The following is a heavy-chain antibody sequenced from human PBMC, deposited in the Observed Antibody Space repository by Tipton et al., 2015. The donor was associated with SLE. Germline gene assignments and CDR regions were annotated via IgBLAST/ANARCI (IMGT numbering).Heavy chain of an antibody. CDR1: GGSISSYS. CDR2: IYSSGST. D-gene: IGHD2-21*01. J-gene: IGHJ3*02. Sequence: TLSLTCTVSGGSISSYSWSWIRQPPGKGLEYIGYIYSSGSTNYNPSLKSRVTISLDTSKNQFSLKLSSVTAADTAVYYCARGGGGAFDIWGQGTRVTVSS. CDR3: ARGGGGAFDI. V-gene: IGHV4-59*01.